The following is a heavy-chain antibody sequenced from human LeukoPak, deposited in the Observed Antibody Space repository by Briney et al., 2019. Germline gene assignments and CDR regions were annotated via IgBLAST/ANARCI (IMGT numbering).Heavy chain of an antibody. D-gene: IGHD3-22*01. CDR2: ISGSGGST. V-gene: IGHV3-23*01. CDR1: GFTFSSYG. Sequence: GGSLRLSCAASGFTFSSYGMHWVRQAPGKGLEWVSAISGSGGSTYYADSVEGRFTISRDNSKSTLNLQMNSLRVEDTAVYYCAKDPRASSAYYYDRLGYWGQGTLVTVSS. J-gene: IGHJ4*02. CDR3: AKDPRASSAYYYDRLGY.